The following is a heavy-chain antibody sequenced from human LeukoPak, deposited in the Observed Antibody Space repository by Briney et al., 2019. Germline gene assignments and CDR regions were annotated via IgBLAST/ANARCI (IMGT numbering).Heavy chain of an antibody. J-gene: IGHJ4*02. V-gene: IGHV3-23*01. D-gene: IGHD1-26*01. CDR3: AKGSGTHFVHDF. CDR1: GVTFSTYI. CDR2: ISGSGDST. Sequence: GGSLGLSCAASGVTFSTYIMNWVRQAPGKVLEWVSAISGSGDSTYYAGSVKGRFTISRDNSKNTLYLQVNSLRAEDTAVYYCAKGSGTHFVHDFWGQGTLVTVSS.